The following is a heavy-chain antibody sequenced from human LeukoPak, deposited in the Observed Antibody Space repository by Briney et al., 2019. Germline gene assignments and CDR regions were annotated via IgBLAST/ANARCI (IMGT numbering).Heavy chain of an antibody. CDR1: ELTLKIYP. D-gene: IGHD4-17*01. V-gene: IGHV3-30*04. CDR2: ILHDGSDK. CDR3: AREGVQTTVDAFDI. Sequence: PGGSLRLSCAASELTLKIYPLHWFRRAPGKGLEWLSVILHDGSDKNNADSVKGRFIISRDNSKNTIYLQLNSLRPEDTAMYYCAREGVQTTVDAFDIWGLGTMVIVSS. J-gene: IGHJ3*02.